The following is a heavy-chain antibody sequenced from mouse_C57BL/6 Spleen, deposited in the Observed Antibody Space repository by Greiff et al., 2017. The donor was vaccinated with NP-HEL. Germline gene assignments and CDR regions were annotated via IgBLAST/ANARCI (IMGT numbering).Heavy chain of an antibody. Sequence: VQGVESGPELVKPGASVKISCKASGYSFTSYYIHWVKQRPGQGLEWIGWIYPGSGNTKHNEKFKGKATLTADTSSSTAYMQLSSLTSEDSAVYYCARDYGSPFDYWGQGTTLTVSS. CDR3: ARDYGSPFDY. CDR2: IYPGSGNT. D-gene: IGHD1-1*01. CDR1: GYSFTSYY. V-gene: IGHV1-66*01. J-gene: IGHJ2*01.